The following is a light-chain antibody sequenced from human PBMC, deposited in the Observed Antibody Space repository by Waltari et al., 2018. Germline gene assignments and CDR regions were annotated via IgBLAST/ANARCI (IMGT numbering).Light chain of an antibody. Sequence: EVVLTQSPGTLSLSPGERATLSCRASQSVSRSRIAWYLHRPGQAPRLLIYGGSGRATGIPARFSGSGSGTDFSLTISRVEPEDFAVYYCQQFGSSVMYTFGQGTKLEIK. CDR2: GGS. V-gene: IGKV3-20*01. J-gene: IGKJ2*01. CDR1: QSVSRSR. CDR3: QQFGSSVMYT.